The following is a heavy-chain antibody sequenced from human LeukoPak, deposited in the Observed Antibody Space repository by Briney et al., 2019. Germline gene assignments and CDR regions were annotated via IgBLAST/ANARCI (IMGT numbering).Heavy chain of an antibody. Sequence: GGSLRLSCIASGFTLRNYYMSWIRHAPGKGLEWLSLISSSGRTTYYADSVKGRFTISRDNAKNSLYLQMNSLRPEDTAMYYCAMRPYASGSTPKYFFDYWGQGALVTVSS. CDR2: ISSSGRTT. CDR3: AMRPYASGSTPKYFFDY. J-gene: IGHJ4*02. CDR1: GFTLRNYY. V-gene: IGHV3-11*01. D-gene: IGHD3-22*01.